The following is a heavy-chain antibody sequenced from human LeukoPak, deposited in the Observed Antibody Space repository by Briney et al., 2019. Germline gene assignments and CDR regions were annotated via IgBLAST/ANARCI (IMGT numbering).Heavy chain of an antibody. Sequence: PGGSLRLSCAASGFTFSSYGMHWVRQAPGKGLEWVAVISYDGSNKYYADSVKGRLTISRDNSKNTLYLQMNSLRVEDTAVYYCAKEGGSGTTHGSFDIWGQGTMVTVSS. D-gene: IGHD4-11*01. J-gene: IGHJ3*02. CDR3: AKEGGSGTTHGSFDI. CDR2: ISYDGSNK. V-gene: IGHV3-30*18. CDR1: GFTFSSYG.